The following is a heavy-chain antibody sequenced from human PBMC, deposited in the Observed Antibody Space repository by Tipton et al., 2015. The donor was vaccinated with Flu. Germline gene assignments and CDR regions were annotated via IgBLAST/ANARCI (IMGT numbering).Heavy chain of an antibody. CDR1: GGTFSSYA. Sequence: QSGAEVKKPGSSVKVSCKASGGTFSSYAISWVRQAPGQGLEWMGGIIPIFGTANYAQKFQGRVTITADESTSTAYMELSSLRSEDTAVYYCAEGDCSSTSCYGYYYMDVWGKGTTVTVSS. D-gene: IGHD2-2*01. V-gene: IGHV1-69*01. CDR3: AEGDCSSTSCYGYYYMDV. J-gene: IGHJ6*03. CDR2: IIPIFGTA.